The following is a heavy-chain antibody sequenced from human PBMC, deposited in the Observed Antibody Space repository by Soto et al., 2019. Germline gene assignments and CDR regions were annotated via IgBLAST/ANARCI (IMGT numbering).Heavy chain of an antibody. CDR2: INHSGST. J-gene: IGHJ3*02. V-gene: IGHV4-34*01. CDR1: GGSFSGYY. Sequence: ETLSLTCAVYGGSFSGYYWSWIRQPPGKGLEWIGEINHSGSTNYNPSLKSRVTISVDTSKNQFSLKLSSVTAADTAVYYCARFLTAAGPLDDAFDIWGQGTMVTVSS. D-gene: IGHD6-13*01. CDR3: ARFLTAAGPLDDAFDI.